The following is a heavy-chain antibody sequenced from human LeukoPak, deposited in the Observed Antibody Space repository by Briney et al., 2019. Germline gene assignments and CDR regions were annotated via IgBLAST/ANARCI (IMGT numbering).Heavy chain of an antibody. V-gene: IGHV3-43*02. D-gene: IGHD1-26*01. CDR3: AKWAFYHSLDV. CDR1: GFTFDAYA. J-gene: IGHJ6*02. Sequence: GGSLRLSCEASGFTFDAYAMHWVRQAPGKGLEWVSLINKDGSATYYADSVKGRFTISRDNSKNSLYLQMNSLRSEDTALYYCAKWAFYHSLDVWGQGTTVTVSS. CDR2: INKDGSAT.